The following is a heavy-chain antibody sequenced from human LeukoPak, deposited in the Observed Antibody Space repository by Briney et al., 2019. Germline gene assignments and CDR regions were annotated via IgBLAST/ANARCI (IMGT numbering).Heavy chain of an antibody. V-gene: IGHV4-39*01. Sequence: PSETLSLTCTVSGGSISSSSYYWGWIRQPPGKGLEWIGSIYYSGSTYYNPPLKSRVTISVDTSKNQFSLKLSSVTAADTAVYYCARGITYYYDSSGPAGDYWGQGTLVTVSS. CDR3: ARGITYYYDSSGPAGDY. CDR1: GGSISSSSYY. CDR2: IYYSGST. D-gene: IGHD3-22*01. J-gene: IGHJ4*02.